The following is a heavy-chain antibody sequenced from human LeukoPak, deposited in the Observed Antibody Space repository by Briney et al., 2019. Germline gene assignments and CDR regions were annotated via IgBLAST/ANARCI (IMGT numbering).Heavy chain of an antibody. D-gene: IGHD6-19*01. J-gene: IGHJ4*02. Sequence: PGGSLRLSCAASGFTFIGYWMHWVRQAPGKGLVWVSRINSDGSSTIYADSVKGRFTISRDNAKNTLYLQMNSLRAEDTAVYYCGRGQVGYSSGWGQGTLVTVSS. CDR2: INSDGSST. CDR1: GFTFIGYW. V-gene: IGHV3-74*01. CDR3: GRGQVGYSSG.